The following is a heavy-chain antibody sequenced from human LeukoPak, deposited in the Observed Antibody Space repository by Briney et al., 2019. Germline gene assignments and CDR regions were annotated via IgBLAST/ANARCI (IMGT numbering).Heavy chain of an antibody. CDR3: AAGGTVAGTGY. J-gene: IGHJ4*02. D-gene: IGHD6-19*01. Sequence: QTGGSLRLSCAASGFTFSSYGMHWVRQAPGKGLEWVAVISYDGSKYYADSVKGRFTIPRDNSKNTLYLQMNSLRAEDTAVYYCAAGGTVAGTGYWGQGTLVTVSS. CDR2: ISYDGSK. CDR1: GFTFSSYG. V-gene: IGHV3-30*03.